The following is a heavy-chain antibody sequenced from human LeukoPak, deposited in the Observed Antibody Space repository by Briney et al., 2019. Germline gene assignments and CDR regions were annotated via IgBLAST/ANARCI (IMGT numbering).Heavy chain of an antibody. CDR2: IYSSGST. Sequence: SGTLSLTCTVSGGSISNYYWSWIRQPAGKGLEWIGRIYSSGSTDYNPSLKSRVTMSVDTSKNQFSLKLSSVTAADTAVYYCARGPPPDFDYWGQGTLVTVSS. CDR3: ARGPPPDFDY. V-gene: IGHV4-4*07. CDR1: GGSISNYY. J-gene: IGHJ4*02.